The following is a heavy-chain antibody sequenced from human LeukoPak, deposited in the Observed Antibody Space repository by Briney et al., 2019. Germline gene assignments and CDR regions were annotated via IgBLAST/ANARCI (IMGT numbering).Heavy chain of an antibody. V-gene: IGHV3-30-3*01. Sequence: GGSLRLSCAASGFTFSSYAMHWVRKAPGKGLERVAVISYDGSNKYYADSVKGRFTISRDNSKNTLYLQMNSLRAEDTAVYYCARGVGATNHFDYWDQGTLVTVSS. CDR3: ARGVGATNHFDY. CDR2: ISYDGSNK. J-gene: IGHJ4*02. D-gene: IGHD1-26*01. CDR1: GFTFSSYA.